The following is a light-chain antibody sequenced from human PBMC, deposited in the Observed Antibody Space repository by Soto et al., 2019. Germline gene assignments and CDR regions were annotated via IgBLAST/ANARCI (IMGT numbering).Light chain of an antibody. CDR1: QSITAR. V-gene: IGKV1-5*01. CDR3: QQYNTFSLT. Sequence: DIQLTQSPSTLSASVADRVTITCLASQSITARLAWYQQKPGKAPKLLIYDASILERGVPSRFSGSGSGTEFTLTISSLQPDDFATYYCQQYNTFSLTFGGGTKVDNK. J-gene: IGKJ4*01. CDR2: DAS.